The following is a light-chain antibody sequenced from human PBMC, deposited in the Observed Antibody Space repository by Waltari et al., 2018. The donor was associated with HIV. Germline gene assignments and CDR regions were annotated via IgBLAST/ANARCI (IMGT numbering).Light chain of an antibody. CDR3: VSYTEKDTFLL. J-gene: IGLJ2*01. V-gene: IGLV2-8*01. CDR1: SNDIGTYNF. Sequence: QSALTQPPSASGSPGQPVAISCTGSSNDIGTYNFVSWYQHHPGKAPKLLIYDVTRRPPGIPDRFSGTKSGYTASLTVSDLQVEDEADYYCVSYTEKDTFLLFGGGTKLAV. CDR2: DVT.